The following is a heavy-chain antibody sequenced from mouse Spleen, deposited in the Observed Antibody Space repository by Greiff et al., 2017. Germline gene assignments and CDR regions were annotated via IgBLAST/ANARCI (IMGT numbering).Heavy chain of an antibody. V-gene: IGHV12-3*01. Sequence: VQRVESGPGLVKPSQSLFLTCSITGFPITSGYYWIWIRQSPGKPLEWMGYITHSGETFYNPSLQSPISITRETSKNQFFLQLNSVTTEDTAMYYCAGDIYGYWYFDVWGAGTTVTVSS. CDR1: GFPITSGYY. D-gene: IGHD1-1*01. J-gene: IGHJ1*01. CDR3: AGDIYGYWYFDV. CDR2: ITHSGET.